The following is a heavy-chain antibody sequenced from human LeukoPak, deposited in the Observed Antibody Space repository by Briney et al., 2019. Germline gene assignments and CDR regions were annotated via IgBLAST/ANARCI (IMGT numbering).Heavy chain of an antibody. V-gene: IGHV3-7*01. D-gene: IGHD6-13*01. CDR3: ATSLDAPGNY. CDR2: INKDGRQT. Sequence: GFLRLSCVVSGFTFSTSWMAWVRQAPGKGLEWLANINKDGRQTYYVDSVKGRFTISRDNAENSLHLQMNSLRAEDTAVYYCATSLDAPGNYWGQGSLVTVSS. J-gene: IGHJ4*02. CDR1: GFTFSTSW.